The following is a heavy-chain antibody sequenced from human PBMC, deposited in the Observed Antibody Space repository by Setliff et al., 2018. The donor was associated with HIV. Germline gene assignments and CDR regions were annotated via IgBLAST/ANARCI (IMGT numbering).Heavy chain of an antibody. CDR2: IIPNSAGT. D-gene: IGHD2-8*01. Sequence: ASVKVSCKASGYTFTGYFIHWVRQAPGQGLEWMGRIIPNSAGTNYAQKFQGRVTMTRDTSISTAYMELSRLRSDDTAVYYCATKVYCTNGVCLDACDIWGQGTMVT. CDR3: ATKVYCTNGVCLDACDI. CDR1: GYTFTGYF. J-gene: IGHJ3*02. V-gene: IGHV1-2*06.